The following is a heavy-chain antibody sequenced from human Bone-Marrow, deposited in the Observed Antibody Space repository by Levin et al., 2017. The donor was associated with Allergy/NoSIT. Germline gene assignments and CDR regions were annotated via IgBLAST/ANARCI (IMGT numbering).Heavy chain of an antibody. CDR1: GGSISNYY. CDR2: IYYTGST. CDR3: TRGVGTTSRYTHGY. Sequence: LSQTLSLTCTVSGGSISNYYWTWIRQPPGKGLEWIGHIYYTGSTNYNPSLKSRVTISVDTSKNQFSLKLSSVTAADTAVYYCTRGVGTTSRYTHGYWGQGTLVTVSS. D-gene: IGHD3-16*02. V-gene: IGHV4-59*01. J-gene: IGHJ4*02.